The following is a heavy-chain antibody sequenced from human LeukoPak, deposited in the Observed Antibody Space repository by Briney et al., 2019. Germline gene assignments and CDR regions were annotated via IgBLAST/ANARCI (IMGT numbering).Heavy chain of an antibody. CDR2: ISGSGGST. D-gene: IGHD2-8*01. CDR3: AKDRWDIVLMVYANFDY. V-gene: IGHV3-23*01. CDR1: GFTFSSYA. J-gene: IGHJ4*02. Sequence: PGGSLRLSCAAFGFTFSSYAMSWVRQATGKGLEWVSAISGSGGSTYYADSVKGRFTISRDNSKNTLYLQMNSLRAEDTAVYYCAKDRWDIVLMVYANFDYWGQGTLVTVSS.